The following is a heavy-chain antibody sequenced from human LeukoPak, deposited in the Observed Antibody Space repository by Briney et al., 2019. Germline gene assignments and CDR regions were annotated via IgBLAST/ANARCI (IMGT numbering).Heavy chain of an antibody. J-gene: IGHJ4*02. V-gene: IGHV4-31*03. CDR1: GRSMRSCGYF. CDR2: IYYSEST. Sequence: SDTLSLLCTLSGRSMRSCGYFWSWLPQHPGEGLVWFEYIYYSESTYYNPSLKSRVTISVDTSKSQFSLKLSSVTAADTAVYYCARAYCSSTSCYLRVPYYFDYWGQGTLVTVSS. D-gene: IGHD2-2*01. CDR3: ARAYCSSTSCYLRVPYYFDY.